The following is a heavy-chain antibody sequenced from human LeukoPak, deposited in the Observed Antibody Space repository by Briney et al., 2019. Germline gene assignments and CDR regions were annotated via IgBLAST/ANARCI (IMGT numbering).Heavy chain of an antibody. CDR1: GFTFSSYS. Sequence: GGSLRLSCAASGFTFSSYSMNWVRQAPGKGLEWVSSISSSSSYIYYADSVKGRFTISRDNAKNSLYLQMNSLRAEDTAVYYCARDRMQYGGKKGSFDYWGQGTLVTVSS. CDR3: ARDRMQYGGKKGSFDY. V-gene: IGHV3-21*01. J-gene: IGHJ4*02. CDR2: ISSSSSYI. D-gene: IGHD4-23*01.